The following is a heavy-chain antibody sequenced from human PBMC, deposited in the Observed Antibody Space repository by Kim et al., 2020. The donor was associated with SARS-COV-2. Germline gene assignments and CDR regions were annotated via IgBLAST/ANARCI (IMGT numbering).Heavy chain of an antibody. CDR3: ARGPLEYTYGPMSRVPFDH. CDR2: IYFSGDT. J-gene: IGHJ4*02. Sequence: SETLSLTCTVSGGSISSPDYYWGWIRQQPGQGLEWIGYIYFSGDTFYNPSLQSRLTISLDTSKNQFSLKLTSLTAADTAVYYCARGPLEYTYGPMSRVPFDHWGQGTLATVSS. V-gene: IGHV4-31*03. CDR1: GGSISSPDYY. D-gene: IGHD5-18*01.